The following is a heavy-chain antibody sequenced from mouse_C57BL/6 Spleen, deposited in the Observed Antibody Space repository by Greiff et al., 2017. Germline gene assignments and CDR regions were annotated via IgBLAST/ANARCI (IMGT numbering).Heavy chain of an antibody. J-gene: IGHJ4*01. CDR2: ISNGGGSN. CDR3: ARHASGGTDAMDY. D-gene: IGHD3-1*01. V-gene: IGHV5-12*01. CDR1: GFTFSDYY. Sequence: EVMLVESGGGLVQPGGSLKLSCAASGFTFSDYYMYWVRQTPEKRLEWVAYISNGGGSNYYPDTVKGRFTLARDNAKNTLYLKMSRLQSEDTAMYYCARHASGGTDAMDYWGQGTSVTVSS.